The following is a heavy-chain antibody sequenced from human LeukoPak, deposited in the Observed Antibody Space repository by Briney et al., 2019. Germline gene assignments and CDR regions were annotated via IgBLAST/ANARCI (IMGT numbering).Heavy chain of an antibody. CDR1: GFTFSSYS. CDR2: ISSSGSYI. Sequence: GGSLRLSCAASGFTFSSYSMNWVRQAPGKGLEWVSSISSSGSYIYYADSVKGRFTISRDNAKNSLYLQMNSLRAEDTAVYYCARDLRSGSYYGNDAFDIWGQGTMVTVSS. D-gene: IGHD1-26*01. V-gene: IGHV3-21*01. J-gene: IGHJ3*02. CDR3: ARDLRSGSYYGNDAFDI.